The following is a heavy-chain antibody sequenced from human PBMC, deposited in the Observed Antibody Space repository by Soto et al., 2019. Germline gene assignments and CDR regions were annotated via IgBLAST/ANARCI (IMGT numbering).Heavy chain of an antibody. CDR1: GYTFTIYC. Sequence: GASVKVSCKASGYTFTIYCISWVRQAPGQGLEWMGWISAYNGNTNYAQKLQGRVTMTTDTSTSTAYVELRSLRSDDTAVYYCARGPAHYYYYCMDVWGQGTTVTVSS. CDR3: ARGPAHYYYYCMDV. CDR2: ISAYNGNT. J-gene: IGHJ6*02. V-gene: IGHV1-18*01.